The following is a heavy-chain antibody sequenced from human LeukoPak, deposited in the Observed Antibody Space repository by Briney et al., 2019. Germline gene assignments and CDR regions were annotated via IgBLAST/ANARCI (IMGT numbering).Heavy chain of an antibody. V-gene: IGHV4-59*01. CDR1: GGSISSYY. CDR2: IYYSGST. D-gene: IGHD3-22*01. J-gene: IGHJ6*03. CDR3: ARVRDYYDSSGYFTYLDYYYYMDV. Sequence: SETLSLTCTVSGGSISSYYWSWIRQPPGKGLEWIGYIYYSGSTDYNPPLKSRVTISVDTSKNQFSLKLSSVTAADTAVYYCARVRDYYDSSGYFTYLDYYYYMDVWGKGTTVTVSS.